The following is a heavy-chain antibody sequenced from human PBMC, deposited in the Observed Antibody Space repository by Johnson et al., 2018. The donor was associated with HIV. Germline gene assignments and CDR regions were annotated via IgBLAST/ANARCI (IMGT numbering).Heavy chain of an antibody. CDR2: ISYSGSDT. J-gene: IGHJ3*02. Sequence: QMLLVESGGGVVQPGRSLRLSCAASGFSFSTYNMHWVRHAPGRGLEWVAFISYSGSDTYYVDSVKGRFTISRDNSKNILYLQMNSLRVEDTAVYFCARDLVVGDHSTPLTHAFDIWGQGTMVTISS. CDR1: GFSFSTYN. D-gene: IGHD1-26*01. CDR3: ARDLVVGDHSTPLTHAFDI. V-gene: IGHV3-30*03.